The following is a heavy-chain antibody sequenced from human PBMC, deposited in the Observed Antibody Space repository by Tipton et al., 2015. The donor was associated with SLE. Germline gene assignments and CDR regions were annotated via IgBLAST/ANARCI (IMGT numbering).Heavy chain of an antibody. J-gene: IGHJ4*02. V-gene: IGHV4-34*01. D-gene: IGHD5/OR15-5a*01. CDR2: INHSGSA. CDR1: GESFSGYY. CDR3: ALVVDDGNHQD. Sequence: TLSLTCAVSGESFSGYYWTWIRQPPGEGLEWIGEINHSGSANYNPSLKSRVTISVDTSKDQSSLKLTYVTAADTAVYYCALVVDDGNHQDWGQGTVVTVSS.